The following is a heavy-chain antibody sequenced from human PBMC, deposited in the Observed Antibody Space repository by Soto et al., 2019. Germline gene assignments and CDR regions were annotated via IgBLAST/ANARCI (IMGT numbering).Heavy chain of an antibody. CDR3: ARSPKFWSGYAQEVDV. D-gene: IGHD3-3*01. CDR2: IYTSGST. CDR1: GGSISSYY. J-gene: IGHJ6*02. V-gene: IGHV4-4*07. Sequence: KPSETLSLTCTVSGGSISSYYWSWIRQPAGKGLEWIGRIYTSGSTNYNPSLKSRVTMSVDTSKNQFSLKLSSVTAADTAVYYCARSPKFWSGYAQEVDVWGQGTTVTVSS.